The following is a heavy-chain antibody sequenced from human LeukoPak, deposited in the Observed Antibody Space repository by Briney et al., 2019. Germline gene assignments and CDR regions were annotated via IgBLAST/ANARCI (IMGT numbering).Heavy chain of an antibody. CDR3: AKEELSGLFDY. J-gene: IGHJ4*02. Sequence: GGSLRLSCAASGFTLSSYGMHWVCQAPGKGPEWVAFVHYDGRDTNYADSVQGRFIISRDNSKYTLYLQMNRLTVDDTGVYYCAKEELSGLFDYWGQGAQVTVSS. CDR2: VHYDGRDT. D-gene: IGHD1-7*01. CDR1: GFTLSSYG. V-gene: IGHV3-30*02.